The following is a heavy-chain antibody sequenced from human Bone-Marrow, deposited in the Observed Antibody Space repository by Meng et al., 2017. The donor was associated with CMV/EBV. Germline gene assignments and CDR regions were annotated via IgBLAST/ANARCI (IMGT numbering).Heavy chain of an antibody. CDR2: IYYSGTT. V-gene: IGHV4-59*01. CDR3: ATSHLKYSSSSDAFDI. CDR1: GAFISNYY. J-gene: IGHJ3*02. D-gene: IGHD6-6*01. Sequence: SETLSMTCTVSGAFISNYYWSWIRQPPGKGLEWIGYIYYSGTTKYNPSHKSRVTISADTSNKQLSLKLSSVTAADTAMYYCATSHLKYSSSSDAFDIWGQGIMVTVSS.